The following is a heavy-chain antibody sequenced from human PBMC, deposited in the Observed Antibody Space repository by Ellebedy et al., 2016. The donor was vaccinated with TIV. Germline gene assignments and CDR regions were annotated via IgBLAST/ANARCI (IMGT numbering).Heavy chain of an antibody. Sequence: ASVNVSCKPSRYTFPDYDLNWLRQATGQGLEWLGWMNPNSGDTGYAQKFQGRVTMTSDNSISTAYMELRSLTSEDTAVYYCANNLPRTGDFDYWGQGTLVTVSS. J-gene: IGHJ4*02. CDR2: MNPNSGDT. CDR3: ANNLPRTGDFDY. D-gene: IGHD7-27*01. V-gene: IGHV1-8*01. CDR1: RYTFPDYD.